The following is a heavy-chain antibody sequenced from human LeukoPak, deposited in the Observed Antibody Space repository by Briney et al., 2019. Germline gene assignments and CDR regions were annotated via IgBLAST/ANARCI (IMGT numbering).Heavy chain of an antibody. D-gene: IGHD3-3*01. CDR2: IYYSGST. CDR3: ARDLEGLDY. J-gene: IGHJ4*02. V-gene: IGHV4-59*01. CDR1: GGSISSYY. Sequence: SETLSLTCTVSGGSISSYYWSWIRQPPGKELEWIGYIYYSGSTNYNPSLKSRVTISVDTSKNQFSLKLSSVTAADTAVYYCARDLEGLDYWGQGTLVTVSS.